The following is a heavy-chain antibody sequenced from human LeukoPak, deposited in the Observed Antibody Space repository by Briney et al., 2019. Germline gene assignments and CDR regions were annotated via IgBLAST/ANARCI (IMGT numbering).Heavy chain of an antibody. CDR3: AKDSYDSSGYYYNDAFDI. V-gene: IGHV3-23*01. CDR1: GFTFSSYA. Sequence: GGSLRLSCATSGFTFSSYAMSWVRQAPGKGLEWVSAVSGGGGSTYYADSVKGRFTISRDNAKNSLYLQMNSLRAEDTALYYCAKDSYDSSGYYYNDAFDIWGQGTMVTVSS. D-gene: IGHD3-22*01. J-gene: IGHJ3*02. CDR2: VSGGGGST.